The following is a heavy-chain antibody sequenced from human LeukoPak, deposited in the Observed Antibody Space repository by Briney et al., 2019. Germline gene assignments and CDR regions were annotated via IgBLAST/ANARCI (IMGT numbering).Heavy chain of an antibody. J-gene: IGHJ4*02. D-gene: IGHD1-26*01. V-gene: IGHV3-23*01. CDR2: IYGSGVSI. Sequence: PGGFLRLSCVASGFTFKNYVMNWVRQAPGKGLEWLATIYGSGVSISYAASVKGRFIISRDDSNNTLYLQMNSLRAEDTAMYFCAKDLGWELPAEAYWGQGILVSVSS. CDR1: GFTFKNYV. CDR3: AKDLGWELPAEAY.